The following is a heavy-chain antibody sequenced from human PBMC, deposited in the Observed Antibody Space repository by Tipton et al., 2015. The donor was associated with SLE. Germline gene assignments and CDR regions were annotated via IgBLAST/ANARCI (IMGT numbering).Heavy chain of an antibody. J-gene: IGHJ4*02. CDR1: GGSISSGSYY. CDR3: AREWGGRVPALYYFDY. D-gene: IGHD2-2*01. CDR2: IYTSGST. V-gene: IGHV4-61*02. Sequence: GLVKPSETLSLTCTVSGGSISSGSYYWSWIRQPAGKGLEWIGRIYTSGSTNYNPSLKSRVTISVDTSKNQFSLKLSSVTAADTAVYFCAREWGGRVPALYYFDYWGQGTLVTVSS.